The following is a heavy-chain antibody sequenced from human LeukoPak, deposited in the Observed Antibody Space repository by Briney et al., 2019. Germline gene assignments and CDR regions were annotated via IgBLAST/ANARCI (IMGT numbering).Heavy chain of an antibody. Sequence: SETLSLTCTVSGGSISSGGYYWSWIRQHPGKGLEWIGYIYYSGSTYYNPSLKSRVTISVGTSKNQFSLKLSSVTAADTAVYYCARVQAYDFWSARASFFFDYWGQGTLVTVSS. J-gene: IGHJ4*02. D-gene: IGHD3-3*01. CDR3: ARVQAYDFWSARASFFFDY. CDR1: GGSISSGGYY. CDR2: IYYSGST. V-gene: IGHV4-31*03.